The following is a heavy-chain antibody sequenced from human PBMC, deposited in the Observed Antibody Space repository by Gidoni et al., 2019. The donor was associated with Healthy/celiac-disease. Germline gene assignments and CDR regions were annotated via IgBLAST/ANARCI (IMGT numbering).Heavy chain of an antibody. CDR3: ATRSSGWHKNYFDY. V-gene: IGHV4-34*01. CDR1: GGSFSVYY. D-gene: IGHD6-19*01. Sequence: QVQLQQWGAGLLKPSATLSLTCAVYGGSFSVYYWSWIRQPPGKGLEWIGESNHSGSTTYKPALKSRVTISVDTSKNQFSLKLSSVTAADTAVYYCATRSSGWHKNYFDYWGQGTLVTVSS. J-gene: IGHJ4*02. CDR2: SNHSGST.